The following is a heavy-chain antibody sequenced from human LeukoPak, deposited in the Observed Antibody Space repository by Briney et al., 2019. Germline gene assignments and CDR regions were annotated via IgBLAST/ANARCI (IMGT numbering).Heavy chain of an antibody. CDR3: ARGYRNWNDKVLAY. CDR1: GFTFSSYG. Sequence: PGRSLRLSCAASGFTFSSYGMHWVRQAPGKGLEWVAVISYDGSNKYYADSVKGRFTISRDNSKNTLYLQMNSLRAEDTAVYYCARGYRNWNDKVLAYWGQGTLVTVSS. V-gene: IGHV3-30*03. D-gene: IGHD1-1*01. J-gene: IGHJ4*02. CDR2: ISYDGSNK.